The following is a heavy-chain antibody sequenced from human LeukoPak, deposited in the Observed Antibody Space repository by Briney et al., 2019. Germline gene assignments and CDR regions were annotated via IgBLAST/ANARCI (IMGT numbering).Heavy chain of an antibody. D-gene: IGHD3-16*02. J-gene: IGHJ3*02. CDR1: GFTFSSYD. V-gene: IGHV3-48*03. CDR3: AREGGFGYDDAFDT. CDR2: ISGSGSSI. Sequence: PGGSLRLSCAASGFTFSSYDMNWVRQAPGKGLEWISYISGSGSSIFYADSLQGRFTVSRDNAKNSVYLQMNSLRAEDTAVYYCAREGGFGYDDAFDTWGHGTTVTVSS.